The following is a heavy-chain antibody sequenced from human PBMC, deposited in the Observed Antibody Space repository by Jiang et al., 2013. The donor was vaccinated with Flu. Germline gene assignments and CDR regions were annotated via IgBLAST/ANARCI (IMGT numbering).Heavy chain of an antibody. D-gene: IGHD6-19*01. CDR1: GYTFSNHA. Sequence: GYTFSNHAMNWVRQAPGQGLEWMGWINTKTGDPTYAQGFTGRFVFSLDTSVGTAYLQISSLKAEDTAVYYCARDPEIAVADTDYWGQGTLVTVSS. CDR2: INTKTGDP. V-gene: IGHV7-4-1*02. J-gene: IGHJ4*02. CDR3: ARDPEIAVADTDY.